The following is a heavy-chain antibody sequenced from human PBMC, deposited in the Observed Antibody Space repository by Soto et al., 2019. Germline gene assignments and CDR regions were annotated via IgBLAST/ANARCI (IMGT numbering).Heavy chain of an antibody. D-gene: IGHD2-15*01. V-gene: IGHV1-18*01. J-gene: IGHJ4*02. CDR3: ARGTVYLYCSGGSCPGEDLDY. CDR2: ISAYKGNT. Sequence: QVQLVQSGAEVKKPGASVKVSCKASGYTFTSYGISWVRQAPGQGLAWMGWISAYKGNTNYAQKRQGRVTMTTDKATSTAYTELRSLSTDDRAVYYCARGTVYLYCSGGSCPGEDLDYWGQGTLVTVSS. CDR1: GYTFTSYG.